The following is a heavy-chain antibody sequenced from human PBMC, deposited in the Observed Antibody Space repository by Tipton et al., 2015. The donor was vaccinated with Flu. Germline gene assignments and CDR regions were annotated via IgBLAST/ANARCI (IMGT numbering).Heavy chain of an antibody. D-gene: IGHD2-21*02. CDR3: ARGFPCGGNFRG. J-gene: IGHJ4*02. V-gene: IGHV3-53*01. CDR1: GFTFRSYE. CDR2: IYSSGST. Sequence: GSLRLSCAASGFTFRSYEMNWVRQAPGQGLEWISVIYSSGSTYYADSVKGRFTISRDNSKDTLYLQMNSLRAEDTAVYYCARGFPCGGNFRGWGQGTLVTVSS.